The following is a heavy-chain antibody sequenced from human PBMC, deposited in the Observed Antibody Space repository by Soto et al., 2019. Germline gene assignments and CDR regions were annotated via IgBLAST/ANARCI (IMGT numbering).Heavy chain of an antibody. CDR3: AREGNLGRWLQPLDF. J-gene: IGHJ4*02. V-gene: IGHV4-59*01. D-gene: IGHD5-12*01. Sequence: TSETLSLTCTVSGDSISAYSWSLVRQPPGKGLEWIGNIHYNGNTKYNPSLKSRVSMSVDTSKNQFSLRLISVTAADTAKYFCAREGNLGRWLQPLDFWGQGTLVTVSS. CDR1: GDSISAYS. CDR2: IHYNGNT.